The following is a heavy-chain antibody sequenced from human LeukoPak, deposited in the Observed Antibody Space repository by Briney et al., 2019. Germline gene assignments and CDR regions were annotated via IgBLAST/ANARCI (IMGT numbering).Heavy chain of an antibody. CDR1: GFTFSSYG. Sequence: GRSLRLSCAASGFTFSSYGMHWVRQAPGKGLEWVAVISYDGSNKYYADSVKGRFTISRDNSKYTLYLQMNSLRAEDTAVYYCAKDRGYCSGGSCYSFYFDYWGQGTLVTVSS. D-gene: IGHD2-15*01. CDR3: AKDRGYCSGGSCYSFYFDY. CDR2: ISYDGSNK. J-gene: IGHJ4*02. V-gene: IGHV3-30*18.